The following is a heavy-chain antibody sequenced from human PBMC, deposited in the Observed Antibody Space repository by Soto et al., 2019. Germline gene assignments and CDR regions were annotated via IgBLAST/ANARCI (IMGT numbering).Heavy chain of an antibody. V-gene: IGHV1-18*01. CDR2: ISAHNGDT. CDR3: ARDAAYNDFWGGVMELYSYNMDV. CDR1: GYNFANYG. J-gene: IGHJ6*02. D-gene: IGHD3-3*01. Sequence: QVQLVQSEAEVKKPGASLKVSCRASGYNFANYGISWVRQAPGQGLGWMGWISAHNGDTKYAQKVPGRVTMPADTSTSTAYIEMWSLRSDDTAVYYCARDAAYNDFWGGVMELYSYNMDVWGQGTTVTV.